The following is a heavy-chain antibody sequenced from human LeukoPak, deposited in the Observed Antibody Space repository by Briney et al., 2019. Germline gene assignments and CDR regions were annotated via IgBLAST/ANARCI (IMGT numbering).Heavy chain of an antibody. J-gene: IGHJ5*02. V-gene: IGHV3-30*03. D-gene: IGHD3-10*01. Sequence: GRSLRLSCAASGFTFSSYGMHWVRQAPGEGLEWVAVISYDGSNKYYADSVKGRFTISRDNSKNTLYLQMNSLRAEDTAVYYCAAYYYGSGSSPLGPWGQGTLVTVSS. CDR2: ISYDGSNK. CDR3: AAYYYGSGSSPLGP. CDR1: GFTFSSYG.